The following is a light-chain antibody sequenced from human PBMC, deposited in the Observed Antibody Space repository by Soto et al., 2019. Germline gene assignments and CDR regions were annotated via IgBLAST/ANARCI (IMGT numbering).Light chain of an antibody. J-gene: IGKJ1*01. CDR3: QQYNNWPPAWT. V-gene: IGKV3-15*01. Sequence: EIVMTQSPATLSVSPGERATLSCRASQSVGSNLAWYQQKPGQAPRLLIYGASTRATGIPARFSGSGSGTEFTLTISSLQSEDCAVYYCQQYNNWPPAWTFGQGTKVDIK. CDR2: GAS. CDR1: QSVGSN.